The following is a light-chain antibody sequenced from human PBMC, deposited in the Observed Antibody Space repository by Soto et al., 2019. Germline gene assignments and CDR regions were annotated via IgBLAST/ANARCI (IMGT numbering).Light chain of an antibody. Sequence: EIVLTQSPGTLSLSPGERATLSCRASQSVINNRLDWYQQKSGQAPRLLIYGASTRDTGIPDRFSGSGSGTEFTLTSSRLETEDFAVDHCQQYGPSALYPFGQGTKLELK. V-gene: IGKV3-20*01. CDR3: QQYGPSALYP. CDR1: QSVINNR. J-gene: IGKJ2*01. CDR2: GAS.